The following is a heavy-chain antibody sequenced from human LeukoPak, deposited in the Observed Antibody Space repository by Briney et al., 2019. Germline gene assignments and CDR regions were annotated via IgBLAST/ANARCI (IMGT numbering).Heavy chain of an antibody. CDR2: ISYIGST. V-gene: IGHV4-59*11. CDR3: AREGYYYGSFVGD. D-gene: IGHD3-10*01. Sequence: SETLSLTCTVSGGSFTTHYWSWIRQPPGKGLEWIGYISYIGSTNYNPSLKSRVTMSVDTSKNQFSLKLSSVTAADTAVYYCAREGYYYGSFVGDWGQGTLVTVSS. J-gene: IGHJ4*02. CDR1: GGSFTTHY.